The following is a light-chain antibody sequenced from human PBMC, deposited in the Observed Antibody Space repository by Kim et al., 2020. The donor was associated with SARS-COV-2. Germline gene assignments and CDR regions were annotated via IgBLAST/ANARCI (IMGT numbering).Light chain of an antibody. CDR2: DAS. CDR3: QRRSKWPAGGS. Sequence: PGERATRACRASESVSSYLAGYQQKPGEAPRLRSYDASNGATGIPARFSGSGSGTDVTLTISSLEPEEGAGDYCQRRSKWPAGGSFGGGTKREI. CDR1: ESVSSY. V-gene: IGKV3-11*01. J-gene: IGKJ4*01.